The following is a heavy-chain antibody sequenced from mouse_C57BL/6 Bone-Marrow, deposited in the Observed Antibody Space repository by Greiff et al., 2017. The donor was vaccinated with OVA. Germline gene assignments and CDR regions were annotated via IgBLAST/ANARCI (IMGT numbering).Heavy chain of an antibody. D-gene: IGHD2-5*01. CDR2: IDPENGDT. CDR1: GFNIQADY. V-gene: IGHV14-4*01. CDR3: TAYSNFYSMDY. Sequence: VQLQQSGAELVRPWASVQLSCTASGFNIQADYMPWVKQRPEQGLELIGWIDPENGDTEYASQFQGKDTITADTSSNTAYRQLSSLTSEDTAVYYCTAYSNFYSMDYWGQGTSVTVSS. J-gene: IGHJ4*01.